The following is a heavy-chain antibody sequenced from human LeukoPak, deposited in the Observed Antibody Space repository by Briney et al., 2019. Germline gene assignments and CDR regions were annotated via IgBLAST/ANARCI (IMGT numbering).Heavy chain of an antibody. J-gene: IGHJ4*02. D-gene: IGHD3-10*01. Sequence: GGSLRLSCTASGFTFSSYAMSWVRQAPVKGLEWVSAISGSGGSTYYADSVKGRFTISRDNSKNTLYLQMNSLRAEDTAVYYCAKAYYGSGSYPIFDYWGQGTLVTVSS. CDR1: GFTFSSYA. CDR3: AKAYYGSGSYPIFDY. V-gene: IGHV3-23*01. CDR2: ISGSGGST.